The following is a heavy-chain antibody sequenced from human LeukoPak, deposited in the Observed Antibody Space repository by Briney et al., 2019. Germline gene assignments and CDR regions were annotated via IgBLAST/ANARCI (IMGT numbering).Heavy chain of an antibody. Sequence: GASVKVSCKASGYTFTSYAMNWVRQAPGQGLEWMGWINTNTGNPTYAQGFTGRFVFSLDTSVSTAYLQISSLKAEDTAVYYCAREMIVVPSVAMGFDIWGQGTMVTVSS. J-gene: IGHJ3*02. V-gene: IGHV7-4-1*02. CDR3: AREMIVVPSVAMGFDI. D-gene: IGHD3-22*01. CDR2: INTNTGNP. CDR1: GYTFTSYA.